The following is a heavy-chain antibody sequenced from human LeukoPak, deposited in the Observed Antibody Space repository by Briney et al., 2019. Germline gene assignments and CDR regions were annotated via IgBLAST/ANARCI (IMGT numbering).Heavy chain of an antibody. J-gene: IGHJ6*02. CDR2: ISGSGGST. V-gene: IGHV3-23*01. CDR3: AKERIVGIAAAGTGWDYYYYGMDV. D-gene: IGHD6-13*01. Sequence: QPGGSLRLSCAASGFTFSSYAMSWVRQAPGKGLEWVSAISGSGGSTYYADSVKGRFTISRDNSKNTLYLQMNSLRAEDTAVYYCAKERIVGIAAAGTGWDYYYYGMDVWGQGTTATVSS. CDR1: GFTFSSYA.